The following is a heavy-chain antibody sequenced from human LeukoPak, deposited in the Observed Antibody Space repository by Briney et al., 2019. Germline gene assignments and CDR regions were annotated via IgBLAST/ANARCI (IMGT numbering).Heavy chain of an antibody. Sequence: PSETLSLTCAVYGGSFSGYYWSWIRQPPGKGLEWIGEINHSGSTNYNPSLKSRVTISVDTSKNQFSLKLSSVTVADTAVYYCARRGCSSTSCYAFDYWGQGTLVTVSS. CDR2: INHSGST. CDR3: ARRGCSSTSCYAFDY. CDR1: GGSFSGYY. J-gene: IGHJ4*02. V-gene: IGHV4-34*01. D-gene: IGHD2-2*01.